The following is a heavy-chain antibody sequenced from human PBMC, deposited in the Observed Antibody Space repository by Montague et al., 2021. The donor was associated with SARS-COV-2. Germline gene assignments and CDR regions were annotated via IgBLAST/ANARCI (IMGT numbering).Heavy chain of an antibody. CDR2: SGNS. Sequence: SGNSFYQPSLKSRITMAVDTSKNQFSLKRSSVTAADTAIYYCARVFSSWYVGWFDPWGQGILVTVS. CDR3: ARVFSSWYVGWFDP. V-gene: IGHV4-55*01. J-gene: IGHJ5*02. D-gene: IGHD6-13*01.